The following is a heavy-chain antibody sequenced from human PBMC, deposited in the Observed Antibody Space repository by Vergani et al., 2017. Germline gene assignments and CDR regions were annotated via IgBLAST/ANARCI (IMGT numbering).Heavy chain of an antibody. CDR1: GGSISSYY. J-gene: IGHJ6*02. Sequence: QVQLQESGPGLVKPSETLSLTCTVSGGSISSYYWSWIRQPPGKGLEWIGYIYHSGSTYYNPSLKSRVTISVDRSKNQFSLKLSSVTAADTAVYYCARARGYCSSTSCPYYYYGMDVWGQGTTVTVSS. CDR3: ARARGYCSSTSCPYYYYGMDV. V-gene: IGHV4-59*12. CDR2: IYHSGST. D-gene: IGHD2-2*01.